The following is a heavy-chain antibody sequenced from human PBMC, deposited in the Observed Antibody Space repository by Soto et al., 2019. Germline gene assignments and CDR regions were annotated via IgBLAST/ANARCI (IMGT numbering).Heavy chain of an antibody. Sequence: SETLSLTCTVSGGSISIGGYYWSWILQHPGKGLEWIGYIYYSGSTYYNPSLKSRVTISVDTSKNQFSLKLSSVTAADTAVYYCARDITRYGMDVWGQGTTVTVSS. J-gene: IGHJ6*02. D-gene: IGHD2-2*01. V-gene: IGHV4-31*03. CDR2: IYYSGST. CDR1: GGSISIGGYY. CDR3: ARDITRYGMDV.